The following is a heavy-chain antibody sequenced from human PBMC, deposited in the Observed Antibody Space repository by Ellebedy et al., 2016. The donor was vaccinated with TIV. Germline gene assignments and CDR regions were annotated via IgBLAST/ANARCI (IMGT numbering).Heavy chain of an antibody. CDR1: GFTFSNYA. CDR2: ITGIGTST. CDR3: AKPMGPGGRFDAFDI. Sequence: GESLKISCAASGFTFSNYAMSWVRQAPGKGLEWVSAITGIGTSTCYADSVKGRFTISRDNSKNTLSLQMNSLRADDTAIYYCAKPMGPGGRFDAFDIWGQGTLVTVSS. J-gene: IGHJ3*02. V-gene: IGHV3-23*01. D-gene: IGHD3-16*01.